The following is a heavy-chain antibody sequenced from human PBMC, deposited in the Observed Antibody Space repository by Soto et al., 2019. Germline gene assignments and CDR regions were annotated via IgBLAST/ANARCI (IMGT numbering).Heavy chain of an antibody. D-gene: IGHD3-22*01. J-gene: IGHJ4*02. CDR2: IHHGGST. Sequence: SETLSLTFTVSGGSVSCYYWSGIRQATGKWLEWLGEIHHGGSTNYNPSLKSRVTISVDKSKNQFSLKLSSVTAADTAVYCCARDLGYHYDGSPSGQFDFWRQGTLVTVSS. CDR3: ARDLGYHYDGSPSGQFDF. V-gene: IGHV4-59*02. CDR1: GGSVSCYY.